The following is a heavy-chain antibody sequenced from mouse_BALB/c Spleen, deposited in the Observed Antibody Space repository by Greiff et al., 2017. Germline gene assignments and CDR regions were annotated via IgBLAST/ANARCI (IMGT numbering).Heavy chain of an antibody. Sequence: QVHVKQSGAELAKPGASVKMSCKASGYTFTSYWMHWVKQRPGQGLEWIGYINPSTGYTEYNQKFKDKATLTADKSSSTAYMQLSSLTSEDSAVYYCARRDLITTVEAWFAYWGQGTLVTVSA. CDR1: GYTFTSYW. CDR3: ARRDLITTVEAWFAY. V-gene: IGHV1-7*01. J-gene: IGHJ3*01. D-gene: IGHD1-1*01. CDR2: INPSTGYT.